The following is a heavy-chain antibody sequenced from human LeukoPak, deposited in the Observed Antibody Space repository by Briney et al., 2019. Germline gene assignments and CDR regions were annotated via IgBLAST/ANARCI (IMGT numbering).Heavy chain of an antibody. CDR2: IYYSGST. D-gene: IGHD2-15*01. J-gene: IGHJ4*02. Sequence: MTSETLSLTCTVSGVSISSSSYYWGWIRQPPGKGLEWIGSIYYSGSTYYNPSLKSRVTISVDTSKNQFSLKLSSVTAADTAVYYCARRYCSGGSCPFDYWGQGTLVTVSS. CDR1: GVSISSSSYY. CDR3: ARRYCSGGSCPFDY. V-gene: IGHV4-39*01.